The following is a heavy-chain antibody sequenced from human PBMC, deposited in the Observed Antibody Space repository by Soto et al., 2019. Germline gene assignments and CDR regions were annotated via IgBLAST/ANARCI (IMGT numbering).Heavy chain of an antibody. CDR3: AQGGSSSSFPYYYYMDV. D-gene: IGHD6-6*01. V-gene: IGHV3-23*01. CDR1: GFTFSSYA. Sequence: PGGSLRLSCAASGFTFSSYAMSWVRQAPGKGLEWVSAISGSGGSTYYADSVKGRFTISRDNSKNTLYLQMNSLRAEDTAVYYCAQGGSSSSFPYYYYMDVWGKGTKVTVSS. CDR2: ISGSGGST. J-gene: IGHJ6*03.